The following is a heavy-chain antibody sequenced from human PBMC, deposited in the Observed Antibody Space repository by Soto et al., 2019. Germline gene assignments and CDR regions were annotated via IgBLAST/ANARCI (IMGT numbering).Heavy chain of an antibody. CDR3: ARSNSGWYDQLYYYYGMDV. J-gene: IGHJ6*02. V-gene: IGHV3-21*01. Sequence: GGSLRLSCAASGFTFSSYSMNWVRQAPGKGLEWVSSISSSSSYIYYADSVKGRFTISRDNAKNSLYLQMNSLRAEDTAVYYCARSNSGWYDQLYYYYGMDVFGQGTTVTFSS. D-gene: IGHD6-19*01. CDR2: ISSSSSYI. CDR1: GFTFSSYS.